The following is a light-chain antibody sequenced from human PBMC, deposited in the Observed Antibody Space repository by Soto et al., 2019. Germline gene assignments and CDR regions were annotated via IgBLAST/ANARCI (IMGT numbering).Light chain of an antibody. CDR1: QSISSW. V-gene: IGKV1-5*03. CDR2: KAS. Sequence: DIQMTQSPSTLSASVGDRVTITCRASQSISSWLAWYQQKPGKAPKLLIYKASSLESWVPSRFSGSGSGTEFSLTISSLQPDDFATYYCQQYNSFPWTFGQGTKVDIK. CDR3: QQYNSFPWT. J-gene: IGKJ1*01.